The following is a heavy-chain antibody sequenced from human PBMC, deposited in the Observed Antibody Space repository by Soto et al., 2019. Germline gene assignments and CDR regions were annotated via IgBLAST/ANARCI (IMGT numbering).Heavy chain of an antibody. CDR2: IYFSGTT. CDR1: GGSISSGGYY. D-gene: IGHD3-22*01. CDR3: ARRDRSGFSYWLDT. Sequence: PSETLSLTCTVSGGSISSGGYYRSWIRQHPGKGPEWIGTIYFSGTTYYNPSLKSRVTISVDTSKSQFSLKLSSVTAADTAVYYCARRDRSGFSYWLDTWGQGTLVTVSS. J-gene: IGHJ5*02. V-gene: IGHV4-31*03.